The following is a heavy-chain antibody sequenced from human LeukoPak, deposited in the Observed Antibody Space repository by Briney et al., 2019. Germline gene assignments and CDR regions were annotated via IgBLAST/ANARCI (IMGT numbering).Heavy chain of an antibody. D-gene: IGHD2-21*01. CDR2: INHSGST. J-gene: IGHJ5*02. Sequence: PSETLSLTCAVYGGSFSGYYWSWIRQPPGKGLEWIGEINHSGSTNYNPSLKSRVTISVDTSKNQFSLKLTSVTAADTAVYYCARHSICFDPWGQGTLVTVSS. CDR1: GGSFSGYY. CDR3: ARHSICFDP. V-gene: IGHV4-34*01.